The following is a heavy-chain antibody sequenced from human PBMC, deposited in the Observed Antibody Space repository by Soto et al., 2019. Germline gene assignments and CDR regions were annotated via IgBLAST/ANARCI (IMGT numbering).Heavy chain of an antibody. CDR1: GFTFDDYA. Sequence: EVQLVESGGGLVQPGRSLRLSCAASGFTFDDYAMHWVRQAPGKGLEWVSGISWNSGSIGYADSVKGRFTISRDNAKNYLYLQMNRLRAEDTAMYYCAKDRGLVLSFYFDYWGQGTLVTVSS. D-gene: IGHD6-19*01. V-gene: IGHV3-9*01. J-gene: IGHJ4*02. CDR2: ISWNSGSI. CDR3: AKDRGLVLSFYFDY.